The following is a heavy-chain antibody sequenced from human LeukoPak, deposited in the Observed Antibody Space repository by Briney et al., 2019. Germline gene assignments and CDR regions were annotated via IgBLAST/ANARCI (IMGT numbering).Heavy chain of an antibody. CDR2: INGGASAT. D-gene: IGHD4-11*01. V-gene: IGHV3-23*01. J-gene: IGHJ4*02. Sequence: GRSLRLSCAASGFTFSTYAMSWVRQAPGKGLEWVSAINGGASATYYADSVKGRFTISRDNSKNTVYLQMNSLRADDTAVYYCAKPPNDYSDYPFDDWGQGTLVTVSS. CDR3: AKPPNDYSDYPFDD. CDR1: GFTFSTYA.